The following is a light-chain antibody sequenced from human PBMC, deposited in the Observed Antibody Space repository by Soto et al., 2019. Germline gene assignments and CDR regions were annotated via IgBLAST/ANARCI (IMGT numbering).Light chain of an antibody. CDR1: SSDVGGYNY. J-gene: IGLJ1*01. CDR3: SSYTTSNTRQMV. CDR2: DVS. Sequence: QSALTQPASVSGSPGQSITISCTGTSSDVGGYNYVSWYQHHPGKAHKLMIFDVSNRPSGVSNRFSGSKSGNTASLTISGLQPEDEADYYCSSYTTSNTRQMVFGTGPKVPVL. V-gene: IGLV2-14*03.